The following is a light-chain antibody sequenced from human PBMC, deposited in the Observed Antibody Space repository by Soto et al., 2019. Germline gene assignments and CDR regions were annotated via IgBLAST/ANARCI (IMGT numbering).Light chain of an antibody. CDR2: GST. J-gene: IGKJ2*01. Sequence: EVVLTQYPGTLSLSPGERASLSCRASQSVSNNYLAWYQQKPGQSPTPLIFGSTDRATGIPDRFSGSGSGTDFTLTISRLEPEDFAVYYCQQYGSSPPYTFGQGTKLEIK. V-gene: IGKV3-20*01. CDR3: QQYGSSPPYT. CDR1: QSVSNNY.